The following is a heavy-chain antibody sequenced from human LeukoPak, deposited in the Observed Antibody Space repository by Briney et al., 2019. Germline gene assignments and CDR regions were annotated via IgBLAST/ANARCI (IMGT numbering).Heavy chain of an antibody. CDR1: GFTFSSYA. CDR2: ISYDGSNK. V-gene: IGHV3-30*04. J-gene: IGHJ4*02. D-gene: IGHD5-18*01. Sequence: QPGRSLRLSCAASGFTFSSYAMPWVRQAPGKGLEWVAVISYDGSNKYYADSVKGRFTISRDNSKNTLYLQMNSLRAEDTAVYYCAREDVDTAMVYYFDYWGQGTLVTVSS. CDR3: AREDVDTAMVYYFDY.